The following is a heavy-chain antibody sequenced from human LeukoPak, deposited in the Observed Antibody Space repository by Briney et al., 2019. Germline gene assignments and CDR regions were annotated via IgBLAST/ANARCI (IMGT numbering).Heavy chain of an antibody. Sequence: SETLSLTCTVSGGSISSSSYYWGWIRQPPGKGLEWIGSIYYSGSTYYNPSLKSRVTFSVDTSKNQFSLKLSSVTAADTAVYYCARRGWFGELFGAPYYYYYMDVWGKGTTVTISS. D-gene: IGHD3-10*01. CDR2: IYYSGST. J-gene: IGHJ6*03. V-gene: IGHV4-39*07. CDR1: GGSISSSSYY. CDR3: ARRGWFGELFGAPYYYYYMDV.